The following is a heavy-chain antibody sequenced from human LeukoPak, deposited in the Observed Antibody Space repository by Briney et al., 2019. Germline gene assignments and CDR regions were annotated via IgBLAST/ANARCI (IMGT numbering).Heavy chain of an antibody. CDR2: IIPILGIA. V-gene: IGHV1-69*04. Sequence: SVKVSCKASGGTFSSYAISWVRQAPGQGLEWMGRIIPILGIANYAQKFQGRVTITADKSTNTAYMELSSLRSEDTAVYYCARDIRGSSPDYYYYYGMDVWGQGTTVTVSS. D-gene: IGHD6-6*01. CDR1: GGTFSSYA. J-gene: IGHJ6*02. CDR3: ARDIRGSSPDYYYYYGMDV.